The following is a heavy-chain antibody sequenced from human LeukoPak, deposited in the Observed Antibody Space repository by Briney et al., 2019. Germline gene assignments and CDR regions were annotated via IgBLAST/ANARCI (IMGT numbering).Heavy chain of an antibody. CDR1: GGSISSYY. Sequence: SETLSLTCTVSGGSISSYYWSWIRQPPGKGLEWIGYIYYSGSTSYNPSLKSRVTISVDTSKNQFSLKLSSVTAADTAVYYCARGIVGANAYFDYWGQGTLVTVSS. CDR3: ARGIVGANAYFDY. J-gene: IGHJ4*02. V-gene: IGHV4-59*01. D-gene: IGHD1-26*01. CDR2: IYYSGST.